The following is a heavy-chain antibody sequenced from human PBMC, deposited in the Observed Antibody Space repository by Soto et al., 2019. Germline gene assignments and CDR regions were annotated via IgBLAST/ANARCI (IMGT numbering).Heavy chain of an antibody. J-gene: IGHJ4*02. CDR3: ARGHEYCSSTSCFLYYLDY. D-gene: IGHD2-2*01. CDR1: GYTFTSYG. CDR2: VSAYNGNT. Sequence: ASVKVSCKASGYTFTSYGISWVRQAPGQGLEWLGWVSAYNGNTNYGQKLQGRVTMTTDTSTSTAYMEVRNLRSDDTAVYYCARGHEYCSSTSCFLYYLDYWGQGTLVTV. V-gene: IGHV1-18*01.